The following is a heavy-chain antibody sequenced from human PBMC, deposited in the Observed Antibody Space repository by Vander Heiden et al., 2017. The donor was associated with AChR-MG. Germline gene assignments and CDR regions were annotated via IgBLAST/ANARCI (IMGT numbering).Heavy chain of an antibody. CDR2: IKKDGSEK. J-gene: IGHJ6*02. V-gene: IGHV3-7*01. CDR1: GFTFSSYW. CDR3: ARGNTFHFIAARPDYGMDV. Sequence: EVQLVESGGGLVQPGGSLRLSCAASGFTFSSYWMTWVRQAPGKGLEWVANIKKDGSEKYYVDSVKGRFTISRDNAKNSLYLQMNSLRAEDTAVYYCARGNTFHFIAARPDYGMDVWGQGTTVTVSS. D-gene: IGHD6-6*01.